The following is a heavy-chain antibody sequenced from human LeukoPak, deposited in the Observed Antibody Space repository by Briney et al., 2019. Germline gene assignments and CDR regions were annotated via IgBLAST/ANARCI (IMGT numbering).Heavy chain of an antibody. Sequence: GGSLRLSCAASGFTFRSYAMHWVRQAPGKGLEWVAVISYDGSNKYYADSVKGRFTISRDNAKNSLYLQMNSLRAEDTAVYYCAKAAAAGGEGYYYYMDVWGKGTTVTVSS. CDR3: AKAAAAGGEGYYYYMDV. V-gene: IGHV3-30-3*01. D-gene: IGHD6-13*01. CDR2: ISYDGSNK. J-gene: IGHJ6*03. CDR1: GFTFRSYA.